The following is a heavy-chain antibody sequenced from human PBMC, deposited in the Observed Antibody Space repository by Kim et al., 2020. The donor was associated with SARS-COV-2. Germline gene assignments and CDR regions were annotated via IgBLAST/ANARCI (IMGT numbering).Heavy chain of an antibody. Sequence: GGSLRLSCAASGFTVSSNYMSWVRQAPGKGLEWVSVIYSGGSTYYADSVKGRFTISRDNSKNTLYLQMNRLRDEDTAVYYCASKRYDFWSGYPFDYWGQGTPVTVSS. J-gene: IGHJ4*02. D-gene: IGHD3-3*01. V-gene: IGHV3-66*01. CDR1: GFTVSSNY. CDR3: ASKRYDFWSGYPFDY. CDR2: IYSGGST.